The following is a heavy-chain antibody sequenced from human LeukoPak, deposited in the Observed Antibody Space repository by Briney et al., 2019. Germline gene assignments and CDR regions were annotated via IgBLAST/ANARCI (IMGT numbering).Heavy chain of an antibody. V-gene: IGHV4-34*01. CDR1: GGSFSGYY. CDR3: ARGTGPYYYDSSGYYGF. D-gene: IGHD3-22*01. CDR2: INHSGST. Sequence: SSETLSLTCAVYGGSFSGYYWSWIRQPPGKGLEWIGEINHSGSTNYNPSLKSRVTISVDTSKNQFSLKLSSVTAADTAVYYCARGTGPYYYDSSGYYGFWGQGTLVTVSS. J-gene: IGHJ4*02.